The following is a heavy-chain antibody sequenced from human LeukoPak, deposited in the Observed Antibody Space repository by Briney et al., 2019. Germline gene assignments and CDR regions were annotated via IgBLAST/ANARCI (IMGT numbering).Heavy chain of an antibody. D-gene: IGHD3-9*01. Sequence: GASVKVSCKASGYTFTGYYMHWVRQAPGQGLVWMGWINPSSGGTNYAQNFQGGVTMTRDTSISTAYMELSRLRSDDTAVYYCARGELYDLLTDYYLFDRWGQGTLVTVSS. CDR1: GYTFTGYY. J-gene: IGHJ4*02. CDR3: ARGELYDLLTDYYLFDR. CDR2: INPSSGGT. V-gene: IGHV1-2*02.